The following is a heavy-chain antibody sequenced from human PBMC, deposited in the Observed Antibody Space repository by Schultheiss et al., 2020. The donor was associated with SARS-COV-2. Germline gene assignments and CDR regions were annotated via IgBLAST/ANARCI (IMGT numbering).Heavy chain of an antibody. J-gene: IGHJ6*02. CDR1: GFSLSTSGMC. Sequence: SGPTLVKPTQTLTLTCTFSGFSLSTSGMCVSWIRQPPGKALEWLALIDWDDDKRYSPSLKTRLTITKDTSKNQVVLRMTNMDPVDTATYCCAHLFCGGNCYTFGIVGMDVWGQGTTVTVSS. D-gene: IGHD2-21*02. CDR3: AHLFCGGNCYTFGIVGMDV. V-gene: IGHV2-70*12. CDR2: IDWDDDK.